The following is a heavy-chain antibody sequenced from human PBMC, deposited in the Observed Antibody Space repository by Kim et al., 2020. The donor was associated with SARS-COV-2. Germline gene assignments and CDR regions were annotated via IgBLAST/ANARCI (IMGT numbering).Heavy chain of an antibody. CDR1: GGSISSYY. J-gene: IGHJ4*02. V-gene: IGHV4-59*01. CDR2: IYYSGST. CDR3: AGGLGRTPGYSSVDY. D-gene: IGHD6-19*01. Sequence: SETLSLTCTVSGGSISSYYWSWIRQPPGKGLEWIGYIYYSGSTNYNPSLKSRVTISVDTSKNQFSLKLSSVTAADTAVYYCAGGLGRTPGYSSVDYWGQGTLVTVSS.